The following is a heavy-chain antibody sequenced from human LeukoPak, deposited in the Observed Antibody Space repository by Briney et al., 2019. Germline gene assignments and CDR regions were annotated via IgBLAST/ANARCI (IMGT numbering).Heavy chain of an antibody. J-gene: IGHJ4*02. V-gene: IGHV3-7*01. D-gene: IGHD6-6*01. CDR2: IKQDGSEK. Sequence: GGSLRLSCAASGFTFSRYWMSRVRQAPGKGLEWVANIKQDGSEKDYVDSVKGRFTISRDNAKNSLYLQMNSLTAEDTAMYYCARESFAARWDWGQGTLVTVSS. CDR1: GFTFSRYW. CDR3: ARESFAARWD.